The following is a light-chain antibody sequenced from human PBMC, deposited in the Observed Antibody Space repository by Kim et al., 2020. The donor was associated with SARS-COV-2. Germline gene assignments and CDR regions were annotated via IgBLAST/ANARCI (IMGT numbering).Light chain of an antibody. CDR3: QSYDVTNQI. J-gene: IGLJ2*01. Sequence: NFMLTQPHSVSESPGKTVTISCTRSSGSIVTTVVQWYRQRPGSSPTMVIFEDNRRPSGVPDRFSGSIDRSSNSASLTISGLKTEDEADYYCQSYDVTNQIFGGGTQLTVL. CDR1: SGSIVTTV. CDR2: EDN. V-gene: IGLV6-57*01.